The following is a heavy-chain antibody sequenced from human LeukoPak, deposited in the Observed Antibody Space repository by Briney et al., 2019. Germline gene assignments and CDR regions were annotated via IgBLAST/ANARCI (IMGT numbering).Heavy chain of an antibody. CDR3: AKRYSSGWYPPQGALDY. J-gene: IGHJ4*02. Sequence: GGSLRLSCTASGFTFSNYGMHWVRQAPGKGLEWVAFIRYDGSNKYYADSVKGRFTISRDNSKNTLYLQMNSLRAEDTAVYYCAKRYSSGWYPPQGALDYWGQGTLVTVSS. CDR2: IRYDGSNK. V-gene: IGHV3-30*02. D-gene: IGHD6-19*01. CDR1: GFTFSNYG.